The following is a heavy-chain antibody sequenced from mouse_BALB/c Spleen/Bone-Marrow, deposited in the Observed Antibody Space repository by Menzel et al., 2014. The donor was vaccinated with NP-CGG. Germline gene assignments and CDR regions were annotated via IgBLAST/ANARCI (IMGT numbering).Heavy chain of an antibody. CDR1: GFSLTSYG. Sequence: VMLVESGPGLVAPSQRLSITCTVSGFSLTSYGVHWVRQPPGKGLEWLGVIWADGSTNYNSALMSRLSISKDNSKSQVFLKMNSLQTDDTAMYYCARSHYPYYFDYWGQGTTLTVSS. J-gene: IGHJ2*01. V-gene: IGHV2-9*02. D-gene: IGHD1-2*01. CDR2: IWADGST. CDR3: ARSHYPYYFDY.